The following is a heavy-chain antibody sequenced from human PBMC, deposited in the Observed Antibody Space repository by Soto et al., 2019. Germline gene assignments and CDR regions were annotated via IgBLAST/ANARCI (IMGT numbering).Heavy chain of an antibody. CDR2: VSSAGGSK. D-gene: IGHD5-12*01. Sequence: QVQLVESGGGVVQPGKSLRLSCAASGFTFNTYVMHWLRQAPGKGLEWLASVSSAGGSKYYADSVTGRFTISRHNSQNPLHLKMYSLGPEDAAVYYCASVGGCSGYEPLDYWGQGTLVTVSS. CDR3: ASVGGCSGYEPLDY. CDR1: GFTFNTYV. J-gene: IGHJ4*02. V-gene: IGHV3-30-3*01.